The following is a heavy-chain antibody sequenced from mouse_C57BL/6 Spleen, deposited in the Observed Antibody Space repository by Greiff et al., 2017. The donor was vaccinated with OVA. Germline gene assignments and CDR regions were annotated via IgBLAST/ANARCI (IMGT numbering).Heavy chain of an antibody. CDR1: GFTFSSYA. Sequence: EVMLVESGGGLVKPGGSLKLSCAASGFTFSSYAMSWVRQTPEKRLEWVATISDGGSYTYYPDNLKGRFTISRDNAKNNLYLQMSHLKSEDTAMYYCARLYDGYSWFAYWGQGTLVTGSA. J-gene: IGHJ3*01. CDR3: ARLYDGYSWFAY. D-gene: IGHD2-3*01. CDR2: ISDGGSYT. V-gene: IGHV5-4*03.